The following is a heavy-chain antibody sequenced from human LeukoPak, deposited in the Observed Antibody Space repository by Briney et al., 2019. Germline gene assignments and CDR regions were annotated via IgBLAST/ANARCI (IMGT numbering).Heavy chain of an antibody. J-gene: IGHJ4*02. V-gene: IGHV4-31*03. CDR1: GGSISSGGYY. CDR2: IYYSGST. D-gene: IGHD3-10*01. Sequence: SQTLSLTCTVSGGSISSGGYYWSWIRQHPGKGLEWIGYIYYSGSTYYNPSLKSRVTISVDTSKNQFSLKLSSATAADTAVYYCARDNRSGWFGEYYFDYWGQGTLVTVSS. CDR3: ARDNRSGWFGEYYFDY.